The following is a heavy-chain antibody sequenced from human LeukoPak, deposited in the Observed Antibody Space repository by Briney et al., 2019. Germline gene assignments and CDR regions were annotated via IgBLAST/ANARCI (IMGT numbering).Heavy chain of an antibody. J-gene: IGHJ3*02. D-gene: IGHD6-13*01. V-gene: IGHV3-21*01. Sequence: PGGSLRLSCAASGFTFSSYAMSWVRQAPGKGLEWVSSISSSSSYIYYADSVKGRFTISRDNAKNSLYLQMNSLRAEDTAVYYCARVRSSSWADAFDIWGQGTMVTASS. CDR3: ARVRSSSWADAFDI. CDR1: GFTFSSYA. CDR2: ISSSSSYI.